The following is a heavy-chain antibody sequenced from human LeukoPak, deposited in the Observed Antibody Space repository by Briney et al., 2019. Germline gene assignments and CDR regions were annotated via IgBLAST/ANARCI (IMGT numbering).Heavy chain of an antibody. D-gene: IGHD3-10*01. CDR3: AGELGFGEYYYYMDV. V-gene: IGHV3-30*02. CDR2: IRYDGSNK. CDR1: GFTFSSYG. J-gene: IGHJ6*03. Sequence: GGSLRLSCAASGFTFSSYGMHWVRQAPGKGLEWVAFIRYDGSNKYYADSVKGRFTISRDNSKNTLYLQMNSLRAEDTAVYYCAGELGFGEYYYYMDVWGKGTTVTVSS.